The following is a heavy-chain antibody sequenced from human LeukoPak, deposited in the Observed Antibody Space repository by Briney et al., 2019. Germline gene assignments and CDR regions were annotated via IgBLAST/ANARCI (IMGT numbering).Heavy chain of an antibody. D-gene: IGHD1-7*01. V-gene: IGHV3-23*01. CDR2: INSGGGNT. Sequence: GGSLRLSCAASGFTFSSYAMSRVRQAPGKGLEWVSAINSGGGNTYYADSVKGRFTISRDNSKNTLYLQMNSLSEDTAVYYCAKHLTGTKSFDYWGQGTLVTVSS. J-gene: IGHJ4*02. CDR1: GFTFSSYA. CDR3: AKHLTGTKSFDY.